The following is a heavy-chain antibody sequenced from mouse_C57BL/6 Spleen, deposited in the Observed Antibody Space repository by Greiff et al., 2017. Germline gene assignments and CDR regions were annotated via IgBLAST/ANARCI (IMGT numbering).Heavy chain of an antibody. D-gene: IGHD2-4*01. CDR2: IDPSDSYT. CDR3: ARLYDYDGGDY. Sequence: VQLQQPGAELVMPGASVKLSCKASGYTFTSYWMHWVKQRPGQGLEWIGEIDPSDSYTNYNQKFKGKSTLTVDKSSSTAYMQLSSLTAEDSAVYYCARLYDYDGGDYWGQGTLVTVSA. V-gene: IGHV1-69*01. J-gene: IGHJ3*01. CDR1: GYTFTSYW.